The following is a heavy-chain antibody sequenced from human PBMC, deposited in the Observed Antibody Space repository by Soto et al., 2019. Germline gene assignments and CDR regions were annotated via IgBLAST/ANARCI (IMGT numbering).Heavy chain of an antibody. Sequence: ASVQVYFQASGSTFTSYYMHWVRQAPGQGLEWMGWMNPNSGGANYALKFQGRVTMTRATTISTAYMELSRLRSDDTAVYYCARAPDTAMDYYYNGMDVWGQGTTVTVSS. CDR2: MNPNSGGA. CDR1: GSTFTSYY. J-gene: IGHJ6*02. V-gene: IGHV1-2*02. D-gene: IGHD5-18*01. CDR3: ARAPDTAMDYYYNGMDV.